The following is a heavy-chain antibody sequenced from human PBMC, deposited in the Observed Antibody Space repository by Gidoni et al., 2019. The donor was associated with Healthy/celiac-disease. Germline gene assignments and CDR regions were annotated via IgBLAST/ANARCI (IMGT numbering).Heavy chain of an antibody. CDR3: AKTPVRFLSWFDP. Sequence: EVQLLESGGGLVQPGGSLRLSCASSGFTFSSYAMSWVRQAPGKGLEWVSAMSGSGGSTYYADSVKGRFTISRDNSKNTLYLQMNSLRAEDTAVYYCAKTPVRFLSWFDPWGQGTLVTVSS. V-gene: IGHV3-23*01. CDR1: GFTFSSYA. CDR2: MSGSGGST. D-gene: IGHD3-3*01. J-gene: IGHJ5*02.